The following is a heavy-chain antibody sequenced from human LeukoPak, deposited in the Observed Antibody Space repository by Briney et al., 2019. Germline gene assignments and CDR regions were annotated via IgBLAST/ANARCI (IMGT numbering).Heavy chain of an antibody. V-gene: IGHV3-7*01. Sequence: GGSLRLSCAASGFTLSSYWMSWVRQAPGKGLEWVANIKQDGSEKYYVDSVKGRFTISRDNAKNSLYLQMNSLRAEDKAVYYCARVLTRRMGAFDIWGQGTMVTVSS. CDR3: ARVLTRRMGAFDI. D-gene: IGHD2-21*02. CDR1: GFTLSSYW. J-gene: IGHJ3*02. CDR2: IKQDGSEK.